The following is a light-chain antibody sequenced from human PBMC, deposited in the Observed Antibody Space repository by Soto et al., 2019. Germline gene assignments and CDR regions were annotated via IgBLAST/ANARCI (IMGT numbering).Light chain of an antibody. J-gene: IGLJ2*01. Sequence: QSVLTQPPSASGTPGQRVTISCSGSSSNIGSNTVSWYQQLSGTAPKLLIYNNDQRPSGVPDRFSGSRSGTSDSLAISGLQSEDEADYYCAAWDDSLNGVVFGGGTKLTVL. CDR3: AAWDDSLNGVV. CDR1: SSNIGSNT. V-gene: IGLV1-44*01. CDR2: NND.